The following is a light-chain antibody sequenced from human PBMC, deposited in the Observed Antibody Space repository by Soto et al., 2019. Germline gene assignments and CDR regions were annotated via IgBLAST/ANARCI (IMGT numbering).Light chain of an antibody. CDR1: QSVGSRF. J-gene: IGKJ1*01. Sequence: IVLTQSPGTLSLAPGERATLSFRASQSVGSRFLAWYQQKPGQAPRLVIHGASTRATGIPDRFSASGSGTEFTLTISSLQPDDFATYYCQHYNSYSEAFGQGTKVDNK. V-gene: IGKV3-20*01. CDR2: GAS. CDR3: QHYNSYSEA.